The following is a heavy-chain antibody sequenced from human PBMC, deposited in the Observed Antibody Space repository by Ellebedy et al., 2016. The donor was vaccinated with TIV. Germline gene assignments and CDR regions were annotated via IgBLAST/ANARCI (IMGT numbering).Heavy chain of an antibody. V-gene: IGHV3-13*01. D-gene: IGHD6-6*01. CDR1: GFTFSSYD. CDR2: IGAAGDS. CDR3: ARDRRYFDY. J-gene: IGHJ4*02. Sequence: GESLKISCAASGFTFSSYDMHWVRQGSGSGLEWVSSIGAAGDSYYAGSVKGRFTISRDNSKNTLYLQMNSLRAEDTAVYYCARDRRYFDYWGQGTLVTVSS.